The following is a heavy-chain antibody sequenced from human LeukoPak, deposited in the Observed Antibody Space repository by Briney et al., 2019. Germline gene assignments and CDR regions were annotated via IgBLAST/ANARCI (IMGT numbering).Heavy chain of an antibody. J-gene: IGHJ4*02. CDR2: IYTSGST. Sequence: SETLSLTCTVSGGSISSGSYYWSWIRQPAGKGLEWIGRIYTSGSTNYNPSLKSRVTISVDTSKNQFSLKLSSVTAADTAVYYCARRSSGWYQGIDYWGQGTLVTVSS. CDR3: ARRSSGWYQGIDY. D-gene: IGHD6-19*01. CDR1: GGSISSGSYY. V-gene: IGHV4-61*02.